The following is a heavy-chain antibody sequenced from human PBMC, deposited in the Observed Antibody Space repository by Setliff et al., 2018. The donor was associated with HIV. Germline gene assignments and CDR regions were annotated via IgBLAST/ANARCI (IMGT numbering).Heavy chain of an antibody. Sequence: PSETLSLTCSVSGGPISSSTYFWDWIRQPPGKGLEWIGSIYYGGNTYYNPSLKSRVTISVDTSKRQFSLKLSSVTAGDSALYYCARRRGQKATGWYYFDFWGQGALVTVSS. J-gene: IGHJ4*02. D-gene: IGHD6-19*01. CDR2: IYYGGNT. CDR1: GGPISSSTYF. CDR3: ARRRGQKATGWYYFDF. V-gene: IGHV4-39*01.